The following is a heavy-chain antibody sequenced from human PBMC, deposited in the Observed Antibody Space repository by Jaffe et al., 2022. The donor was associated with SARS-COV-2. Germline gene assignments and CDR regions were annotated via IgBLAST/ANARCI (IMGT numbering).Heavy chain of an antibody. J-gene: IGHJ3*02. CDR2: ISYDGSNK. CDR1: GFTFSSYA. V-gene: IGHV3-30-3*01. Sequence: QVQLVESGGGVVQPGRSLRLSCAASGFTFSSYAMHWVRQAPGKGLEWVAVISYDGSNKYYADSVKGRFTISRDNSKNTLYLQMNSLRAEDTAVYYCARDGSGHDFWSGYPGGAFDIWGQGTMVTVSS. D-gene: IGHD3-3*01. CDR3: ARDGSGHDFWSGYPGGAFDI.